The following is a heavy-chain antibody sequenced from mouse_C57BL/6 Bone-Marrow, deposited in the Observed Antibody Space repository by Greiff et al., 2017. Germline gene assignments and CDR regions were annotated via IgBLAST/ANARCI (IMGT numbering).Heavy chain of an antibody. D-gene: IGHD1-1*01. CDR2: ISYDGSN. V-gene: IGHV3-6*01. J-gene: IGHJ2*01. CDR3: ARDYGGSPYYFDY. Sequence: EVQLQESGPGLVKPSQSLSLTCSVTGYSITSGYYWNWIRQFPGNKLEWMGYISYDGSNNYNPSLKNRISITRDTSKNQFFLKLNSVTTEDTATYYCARDYGGSPYYFDYGGQGTTLTVSS. CDR1: GYSITSGYY.